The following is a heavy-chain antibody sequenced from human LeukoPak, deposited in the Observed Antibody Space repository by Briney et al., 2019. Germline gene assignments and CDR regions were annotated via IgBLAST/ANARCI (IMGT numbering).Heavy chain of an antibody. CDR1: GFTFSSYS. D-gene: IGHD6-19*01. CDR3: ARVAVNAFDI. J-gene: IGHJ3*02. V-gene: IGHV3-21*01. Sequence: GGSLRLSCAASGFTFSSYSMNWVRQAPGKGLESVSSISSSSNYIYYADSVKGRFTISRDNAKNSLYLQMNSLRAEDTAVYYCARVAVNAFDIWGQGTMVTVSS. CDR2: ISSSSNYI.